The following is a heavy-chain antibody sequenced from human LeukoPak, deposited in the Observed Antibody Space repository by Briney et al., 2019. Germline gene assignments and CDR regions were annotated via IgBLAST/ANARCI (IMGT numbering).Heavy chain of an antibody. CDR3: AKSWQQYYYMDV. V-gene: IGHV3-30*02. Sequence: PGGSLGLSCAASGFTFSSYGMHWVRQAPGKGLEWVAFIRYDGSNKYYADSVKGRFTISRDNSKNTLYLQMNSLRAEDTAVYYCAKSWQQYYYMDVWGKGTTVTVSS. CDR1: GFTFSSYG. D-gene: IGHD6-13*01. J-gene: IGHJ6*03. CDR2: IRYDGSNK.